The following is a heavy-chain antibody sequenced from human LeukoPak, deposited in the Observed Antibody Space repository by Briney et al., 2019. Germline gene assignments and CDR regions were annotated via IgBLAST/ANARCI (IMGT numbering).Heavy chain of an antibody. V-gene: IGHV3-23*01. CDR2: ISGSGGST. CDR1: GFTFSSYG. Sequence: GGSLRLSCAASGFTFSSYGMSWVRQAPGKGLEWVSAISGSGGSTYYADSVKGRFTISRDNSRNTLYLQMNSLRAEDTAVYYCAKYRLSNYYGSGIPNWFDPWGQGTLVTVSS. D-gene: IGHD3-10*01. CDR3: AKYRLSNYYGSGIPNWFDP. J-gene: IGHJ5*02.